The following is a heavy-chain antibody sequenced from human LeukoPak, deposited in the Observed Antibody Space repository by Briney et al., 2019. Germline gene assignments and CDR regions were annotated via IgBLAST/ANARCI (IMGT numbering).Heavy chain of an antibody. CDR1: GFTFSSYI. V-gene: IGHV3-48*04. CDR3: TRDTRMHYYDSSGSYGSDY. Sequence: GGSLRLSCAASGFTFSSYIMNWGRQAPGKGLEWGSYISSSSGTIYYADSVKGRFTISRDNARNSLYLQINSLRADDTAVYSCTRDTRMHYYDSSGSYGSDYWGQGTLLIVSS. D-gene: IGHD3-22*01. J-gene: IGHJ4*02. CDR2: ISSSSGTI.